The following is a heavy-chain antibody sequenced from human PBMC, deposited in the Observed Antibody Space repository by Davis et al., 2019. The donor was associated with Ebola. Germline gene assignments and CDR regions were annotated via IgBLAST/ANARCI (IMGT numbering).Heavy chain of an antibody. CDR2: IYYSGST. D-gene: IGHD3-22*01. J-gene: IGHJ4*02. V-gene: IGHV4-39*01. CDR1: GGSISSSSYY. Sequence: SETLSLTCTVSGGSISSSSYYWGWIRQPPGKGLEWIGSIYYSGSTYYNPSVKSRVTISVDTSKNQFSLKLSSVTAADTAVYYCARAGAVEYYYDSSGYWKRPDYFDYWGQGTLVTVSS. CDR3: ARAGAVEYYYDSSGYWKRPDYFDY.